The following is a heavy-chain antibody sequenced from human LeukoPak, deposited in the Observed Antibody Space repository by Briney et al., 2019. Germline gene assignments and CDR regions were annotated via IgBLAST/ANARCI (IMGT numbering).Heavy chain of an antibody. J-gene: IGHJ4*02. D-gene: IGHD2-8*01. CDR2: ISDDGRQT. Sequence: GRSLRLSCAASGFIFSTYAMNWVRQAPGKGLEWVAVISDDGRQTYYADSVKGRFTISRDNSKNTVYLQMNSLRDEDSATYYCARVYLERLTAGYFDHWGQGTLVTVS. CDR1: GFIFSTYA. CDR3: ARVYLERLTAGYFDH. V-gene: IGHV3-30*04.